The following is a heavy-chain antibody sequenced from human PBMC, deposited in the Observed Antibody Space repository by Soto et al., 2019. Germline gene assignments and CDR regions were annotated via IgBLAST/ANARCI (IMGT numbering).Heavy chain of an antibody. J-gene: IGHJ3*02. CDR1: GYTFTSYA. Sequence: ASVKVSCKASGYTFTSYAMHWVRQAPGQRLEWMGWINAGNGNTKYSQKFQGRVTITRDTSASTAYMELSSLRSEDTAVYYCARGVPYYDILTGYYGGAWNGAFDIWGQGTMVT. V-gene: IGHV1-3*01. CDR2: INAGNGNT. CDR3: ARGVPYYDILTGYYGGAWNGAFDI. D-gene: IGHD3-9*01.